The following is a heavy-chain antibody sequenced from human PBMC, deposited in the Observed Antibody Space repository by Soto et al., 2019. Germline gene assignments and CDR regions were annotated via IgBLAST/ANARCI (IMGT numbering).Heavy chain of an antibody. Sequence: PGGSLRLSCAASGFTFSSYTMNWVRQAPGKGLEYVSCISSNGSSTYYANSVKGRFSISRDNSKNTLYLQMGSLRAEDMAVYYCARERYSAYLFDGMDVWGQGTTVTVSS. V-gene: IGHV3-64*01. CDR3: ARERYSAYLFDGMDV. D-gene: IGHD5-12*01. CDR2: ISSNGSST. J-gene: IGHJ6*02. CDR1: GFTFSSYT.